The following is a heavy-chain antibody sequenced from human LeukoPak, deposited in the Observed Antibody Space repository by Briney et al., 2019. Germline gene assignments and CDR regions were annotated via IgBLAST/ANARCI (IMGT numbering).Heavy chain of an antibody. CDR2: IYYSGST. D-gene: IGHD3-22*01. V-gene: IGHV4-59*01. CDR3: ARDRFYYDSSGYHDAFDI. Sequence: SETLALTCTVSGGSISSYYWSWIRQPPGKGLEWIGYIYYSGSTNYNPSLKGRVTIPVDTSKNQFSLKLSSVTAADTAVYYCARDRFYYDSSGYHDAFDIWGQGTMVTVSS. J-gene: IGHJ3*02. CDR1: GGSISSYY.